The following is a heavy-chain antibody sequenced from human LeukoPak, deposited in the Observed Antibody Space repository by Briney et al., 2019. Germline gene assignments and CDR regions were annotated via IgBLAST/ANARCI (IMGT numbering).Heavy chain of an antibody. J-gene: IGHJ4*02. CDR2: IYSGGST. Sequence: GGSLRLSCAASGFTVSSNYMSWVRQAPGKGLEWVSVIYSGGSTYYADSVKGRFTISRDNSKNTLYLQMNSLRAEDTAVYYCAGTAYSSSTDYWGQGTLVTVSS. D-gene: IGHD6-13*01. CDR3: AGTAYSSSTDY. CDR1: GFTVSSNY. V-gene: IGHV3-53*01.